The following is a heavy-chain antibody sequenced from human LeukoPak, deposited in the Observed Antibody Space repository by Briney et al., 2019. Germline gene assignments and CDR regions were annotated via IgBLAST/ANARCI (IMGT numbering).Heavy chain of an antibody. Sequence: SETLSLTCTVSGGSISSSSYYWGWIRQPPGKGLEWIGSIYYSRSTYYNPSLKSRVTISVDTSKNQFSLKLSSVTAADTAVYYCARRPKVSMIVGAECWFDPWGQGTLVTVSS. V-gene: IGHV4-39*07. CDR1: GGSISSSSYY. D-gene: IGHD1-26*01. CDR3: ARRPKVSMIVGAECWFDP. CDR2: IYYSRST. J-gene: IGHJ5*02.